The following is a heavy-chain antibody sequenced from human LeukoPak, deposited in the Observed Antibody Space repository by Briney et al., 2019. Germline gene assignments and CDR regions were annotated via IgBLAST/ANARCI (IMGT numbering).Heavy chain of an antibody. CDR1: GFTFDDYG. D-gene: IGHD5-24*01. V-gene: IGHV3-20*04. CDR3: ARDWRNSWLQLDAFDI. J-gene: IGHJ3*02. CDR2: INWNGGST. Sequence: GGSLRLSCAASGFTFDDYGMSWVRQAPGKGLEWVSGINWNGGSTGYADSVKGRFTISRDNAKNSLYLQMNSLRAEDTALYYCARDWRNSWLQLDAFDIWGQGTMVTVSS.